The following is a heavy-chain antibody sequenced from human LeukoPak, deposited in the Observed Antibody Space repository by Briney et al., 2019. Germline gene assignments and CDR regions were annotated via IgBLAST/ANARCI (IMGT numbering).Heavy chain of an antibody. CDR3: ARGGAARLHFQN. Sequence: SETLSLTCTVSGGSLSTYYWNWIRQPPGKGLEWIGCIYHSGSTNYNPSLQSRVTISVDTSKNQFSLNLNSVTAADTAVYYCARGGAARLHFQNWGQGTLVTVSS. CDR2: IYHSGST. CDR1: GGSLSTYY. J-gene: IGHJ1*01. D-gene: IGHD6-6*01. V-gene: IGHV4-59*01.